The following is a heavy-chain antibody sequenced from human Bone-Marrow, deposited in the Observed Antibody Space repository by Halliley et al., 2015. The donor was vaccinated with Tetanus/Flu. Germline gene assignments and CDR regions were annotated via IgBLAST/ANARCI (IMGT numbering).Heavy chain of an antibody. J-gene: IGHJ5*02. D-gene: IGHD2-2*01. CDR3: ARTADGSTTQFFPDWFDP. CDR2: IYYSGAT. Sequence: TLSLTCTVSGGSINKYYWSWIRQPPGKGLEWIGYIYYSGATNYNPSLKSRVTISLDKSQNQVSLRLSSVTAADTAVYYCARTADGSTTQFFPDWFDPWGQGTLVTVSS. V-gene: IGHV4-59*01. CDR1: GGSINKYY.